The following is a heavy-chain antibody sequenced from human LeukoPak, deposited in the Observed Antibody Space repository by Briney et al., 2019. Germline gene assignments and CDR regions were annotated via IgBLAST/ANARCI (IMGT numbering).Heavy chain of an antibody. J-gene: IGHJ6*02. V-gene: IGHV3-23*01. CDR1: GFTFSSYA. CDR3: AKGIAAAGSYYGMDV. Sequence: GGSLRLSCAASGFTFSSYAMSWVRQAPGKGLERVSAISGSGGSTYYADSVKGRFTISRDNSKNTLYLQMNSLRAEDTAVYYCAKGIAAAGSYYGMDVWGQGTTVTVSS. D-gene: IGHD6-13*01. CDR2: ISGSGGST.